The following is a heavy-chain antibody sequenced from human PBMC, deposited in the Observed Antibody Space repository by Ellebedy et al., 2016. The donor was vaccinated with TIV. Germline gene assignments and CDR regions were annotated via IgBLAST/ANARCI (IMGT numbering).Heavy chain of an antibody. CDR1: GYTFSSYG. V-gene: IGHV1-2*06. J-gene: IGHJ4*02. D-gene: IGHD6-13*01. Sequence: ASVKVSCKASGYTFSSYGISWVRQAPGQGLEWMGRINPIGGYSKSSQNFEGRFTMTRDTSINTVYMELSRLTSDDTAVYYCAKTQSYGTTWYGSNDYWGQGTLVTVSS. CDR2: INPIGGYS. CDR3: AKTQSYGTTWYGSNDY.